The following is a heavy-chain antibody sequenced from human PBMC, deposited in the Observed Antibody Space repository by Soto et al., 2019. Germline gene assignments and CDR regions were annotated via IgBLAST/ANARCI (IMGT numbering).Heavy chain of an antibody. CDR2: INHSGST. D-gene: IGHD6-13*01. Sequence: LETHPLTSTVYGGTCIGYYWSWIRQPTGKGLEWIGEINHSGSTNYNPSLKSRVTISVDTSKNQFSLKLSSVTAADTAVYYCARGADPIAAAGTSEYFQHWGQGTLVTVSS. V-gene: IGHV4-34*01. CDR1: GGTCIGYY. CDR3: ARGADPIAAAGTSEYFQH. J-gene: IGHJ1*01.